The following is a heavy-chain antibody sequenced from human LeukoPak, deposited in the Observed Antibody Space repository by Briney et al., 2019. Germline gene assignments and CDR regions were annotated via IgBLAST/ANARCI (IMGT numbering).Heavy chain of an antibody. D-gene: IGHD1-26*01. Sequence: SETLSLTCTVSGGSISSYCWSWIRQPPGKGLEWIGYIYYSGSTNYNPSLKSRVTISVDTSKNQFSLKLSSVTAADTAVYYCARGSLGGLDWYFDLWGRGTLVTVSS. V-gene: IGHV4-59*01. CDR2: IYYSGST. CDR1: GGSISSYC. CDR3: ARGSLGGLDWYFDL. J-gene: IGHJ2*01.